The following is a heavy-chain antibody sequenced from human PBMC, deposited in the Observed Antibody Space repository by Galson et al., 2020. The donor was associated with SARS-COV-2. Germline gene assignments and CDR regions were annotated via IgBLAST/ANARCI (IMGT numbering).Heavy chain of an antibody. J-gene: IGHJ4*02. CDR1: GFTFSNHW. CDR2: TYSEGSST. Sequence: GGSLRLSCAASGFTFSNHWMHWVRQAPGKGRVWVSRTYSEGSSTIYADSVKGRFTISGDNAKNTLYLQMNSLRAEDTAVYYCARGDMGNDYFDYWGQGTLVTVAS. V-gene: IGHV3-74*01. D-gene: IGHD7-27*01. CDR3: ARGDMGNDYFDY.